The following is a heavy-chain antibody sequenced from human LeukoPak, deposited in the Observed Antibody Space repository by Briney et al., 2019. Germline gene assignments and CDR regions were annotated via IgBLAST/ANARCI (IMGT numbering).Heavy chain of an antibody. CDR1: GVSISTSNSY. D-gene: IGHD6-19*01. J-gene: IGHJ3*02. V-gene: IGHV4-39*01. Sequence: SETLSLTCTVSGVSISTSNSYWGWIRQPPGKGLEWIGSIYYTGSTYYNPSLKSRVTISIDTSANLFSLKLNSVTAADTAFYYCARHKYSSGWPPEGAFDIWGQGTMVTVSS. CDR2: IYYTGST. CDR3: ARHKYSSGWPPEGAFDI.